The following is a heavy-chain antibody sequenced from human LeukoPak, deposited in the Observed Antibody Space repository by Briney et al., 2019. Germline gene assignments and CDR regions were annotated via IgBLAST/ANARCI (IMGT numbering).Heavy chain of an antibody. D-gene: IGHD3-22*01. CDR3: GSHLLIFYFDSGVYPPYYFDS. V-gene: IGHV5-51*01. CDR1: GYSFTTYW. J-gene: IGHJ4*02. CDR2: IYPADSDT. Sequence: GESLKISCKGSGYSFTTYWIGWVRQMPGKGLEWMGIIYPADSDTRYSPSFQGQVTISADKSISTAYLQWNSLKASDTAMYYCGSHLLIFYFDSGVYPPYYFDSWARGPLVTVSS.